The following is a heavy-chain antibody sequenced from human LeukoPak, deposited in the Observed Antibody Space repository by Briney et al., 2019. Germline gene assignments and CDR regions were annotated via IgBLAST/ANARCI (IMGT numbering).Heavy chain of an antibody. J-gene: IGHJ4*02. CDR3: AKSTIFGEYYFDY. V-gene: IGHV3-23*01. Sequence: GGSLRLSCAASGFTFSNYAMSWVRQALGKGLEWVSGISVSGGSTYYADSVRGRFTISRDNSKNTMYLQMNSLRAEDTAVYYCAKSTIFGEYYFDYWGQGTLVSVSS. CDR2: ISVSGGST. D-gene: IGHD3-3*01. CDR1: GFTFSNYA.